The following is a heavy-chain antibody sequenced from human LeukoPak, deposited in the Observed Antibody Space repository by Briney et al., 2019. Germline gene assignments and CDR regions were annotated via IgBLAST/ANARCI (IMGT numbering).Heavy chain of an antibody. J-gene: IGHJ5*02. V-gene: IGHV4-34*01. CDR2: INHSGST. CDR1: EFTFSSYW. Sequence: GSLRLSCAASEFTFSSYWMSWVRQPPGKGLEWIGEINHSGSTNYSPPLKRRVTISVDTSNNQFSLKLSSVTAADTAVYYCARRDYCTSTTCYESYNWFDPWGQGTLVTVSS. CDR3: ARRDYCTSTTCYESYNWFDP. D-gene: IGHD2-2*01.